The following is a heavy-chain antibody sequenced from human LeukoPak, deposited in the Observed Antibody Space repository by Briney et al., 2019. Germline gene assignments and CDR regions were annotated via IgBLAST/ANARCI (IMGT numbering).Heavy chain of an antibody. D-gene: IGHD3-10*01. J-gene: IGHJ6*03. CDR2: ISNSSPNI. CDR1: GFTFISYS. Sequence: GGSLRLSCAASGFTFISYSMNWVRQAPGKGLEWVSSISNSSPNIYYADSVKGRFTISRDNAKKSVYLHMSSLRAEDTALYYCARLSAYYYGSYFYYYMDVWGKGTTVTVSS. V-gene: IGHV3-21*01. CDR3: ARLSAYYYGSYFYYYMDV.